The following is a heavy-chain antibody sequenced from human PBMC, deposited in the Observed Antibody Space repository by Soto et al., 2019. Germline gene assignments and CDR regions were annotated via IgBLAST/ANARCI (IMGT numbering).Heavy chain of an antibody. CDR2: ISAYNGNT. V-gene: IGHV1-18*01. Sequence: ASVKVSCKASGYTFTSYGISWVRQAPGQGLEWMGWISAYNGNTNYAQKLQGRVTMTTDTSTSTAYMELRSLRSDDTAVYYCARSWGGRSGWSPFDYWGQGTLVTVSS. CDR1: GYTFTSYG. D-gene: IGHD6-19*01. J-gene: IGHJ4*02. CDR3: ARSWGGRSGWSPFDY.